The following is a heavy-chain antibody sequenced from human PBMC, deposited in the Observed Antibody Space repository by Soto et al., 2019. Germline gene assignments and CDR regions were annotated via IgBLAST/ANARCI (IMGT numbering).Heavy chain of an antibody. Sequence: SLKVSCKASGGTFSSYAISWVRQAPGQGLEWMGGIIPIFGTANYAQKFQGRVTITADESTSTAYMELSSLRSEDTAVYYCARVSIGSGWSDYYYGMDVWGQGTTVTVAS. V-gene: IGHV1-69*13. CDR1: GGTFSSYA. CDR3: ARVSIGSGWSDYYYGMDV. J-gene: IGHJ6*02. D-gene: IGHD6-19*01. CDR2: IIPIFGTA.